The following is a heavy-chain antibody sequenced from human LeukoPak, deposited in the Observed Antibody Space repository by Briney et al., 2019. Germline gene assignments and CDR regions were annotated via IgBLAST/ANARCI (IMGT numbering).Heavy chain of an antibody. CDR1: GGSISSYY. D-gene: IGHD4-17*01. Sequence: SETLSLTCTVSGGSISSYYWSWIRQPPGAGLEWIGYIYYSGSTNYNPSLKSRVTISVDTSKNQFSLKLSSVTAADTAVYYCASLTTVTTIVWGQGTLVTVSS. CDR2: IYYSGST. CDR3: ASLTTVTTIV. J-gene: IGHJ4*02. V-gene: IGHV4-59*01.